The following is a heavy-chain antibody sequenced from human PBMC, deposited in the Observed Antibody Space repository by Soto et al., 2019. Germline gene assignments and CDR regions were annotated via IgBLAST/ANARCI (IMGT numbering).Heavy chain of an antibody. CDR2: ISGSGGRT. D-gene: IGHD3-16*01. CDR3: AKGGYYALFDI. V-gene: IGHV3-23*01. J-gene: IGHJ3*02. Sequence: ERSLKLSCVASGFPFSSYAMSWVRQTPGKGLEWVSGISGSGGRTYYADSVKGRFTISRDNSNNTLSLQMHILRVEDTAVYFCAKGGYYALFDIWGQGTMFILSS. CDR1: GFPFSSYA.